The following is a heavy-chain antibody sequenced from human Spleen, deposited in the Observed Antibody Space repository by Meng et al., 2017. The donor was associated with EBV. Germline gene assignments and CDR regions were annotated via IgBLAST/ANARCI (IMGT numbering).Heavy chain of an antibody. CDR2: TNENGRIT. V-gene: IGHV3-74*01. D-gene: IGHD6-25*01. Sequence: ERQLVGSGGALVQPGGSLGCSCAASGFPFSSYWMHWVRQAPGKGLEWVSRTNENGRITTYADSVKGRFTISRDNTKDILYLQMNSLRAEDTAVYFCSRDLVGSDDDWGQGTLVTVSS. CDR3: SRDLVGSDDD. J-gene: IGHJ4*02. CDR1: GFPFSSYW.